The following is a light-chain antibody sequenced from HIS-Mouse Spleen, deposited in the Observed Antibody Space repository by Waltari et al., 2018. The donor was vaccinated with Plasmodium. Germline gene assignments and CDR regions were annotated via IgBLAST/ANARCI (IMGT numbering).Light chain of an antibody. Sequence: SSELTQHPAVSVALGQTVRITYQGDSLRSYYASWYQQKPGQAPVLVIYGKNNRPSGIPDRFSGSSSGNTASLTITGAQAEDEADYYCNSRDSSGNHLVFGGGTKLTVL. CDR1: SLRSYY. CDR2: GKN. CDR3: NSRDSSGNHLV. V-gene: IGLV3-19*01. J-gene: IGLJ2*01.